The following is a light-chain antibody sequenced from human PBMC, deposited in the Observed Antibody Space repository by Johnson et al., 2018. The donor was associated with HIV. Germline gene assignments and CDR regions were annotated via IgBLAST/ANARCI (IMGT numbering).Light chain of an antibody. CDR3: GVWDASLRPHYC. Sequence: QPVLTQPPSVSAAPGQKVTISCSGSSSNVGSSFVSWYRQVPGTAPKLLIYDNNKRPSGIPDRFSGSKSGASATLGITGLQTGDEADYYCGVWDASLRPHYCFGTGTTITVL. V-gene: IGLV1-51*01. CDR2: DNN. J-gene: IGLJ1*01. CDR1: SSNVGSSF.